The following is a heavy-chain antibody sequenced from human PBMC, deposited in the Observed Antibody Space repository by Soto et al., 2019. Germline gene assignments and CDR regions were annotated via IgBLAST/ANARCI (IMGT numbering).Heavy chain of an antibody. Sequence: ESGGGLVKPGGSLRLSCAASGFTFSDYYMSWIRQAPGKGLEWVSYISSSSSYTNYADSVKGRFTISRDNAKNSLYLQMNSLRAEDTAVYYCAREGSSWYRGAFDIWGQGTMVTVSS. CDR3: AREGSSWYRGAFDI. V-gene: IGHV3-11*06. CDR1: GFTFSDYY. D-gene: IGHD6-13*01. J-gene: IGHJ3*02. CDR2: ISSSSSYT.